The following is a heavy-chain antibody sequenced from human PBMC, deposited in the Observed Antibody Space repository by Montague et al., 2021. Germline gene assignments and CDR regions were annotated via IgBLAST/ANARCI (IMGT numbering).Heavy chain of an antibody. CDR3: ARQEYGLDV. V-gene: IGHV3-21*01. Sequence: SLRLSCAGSGFTFDSYDMNWVRQAPGKGLEWASSTSGRSTYMYYGDSMKGRVIISRDNAKNSLYLQMNSLRVEDTAIYYCARQEYGLDVWGQGTTVTVSS. CDR2: TSGRSTYM. J-gene: IGHJ6*02. CDR1: GFTFDSYD.